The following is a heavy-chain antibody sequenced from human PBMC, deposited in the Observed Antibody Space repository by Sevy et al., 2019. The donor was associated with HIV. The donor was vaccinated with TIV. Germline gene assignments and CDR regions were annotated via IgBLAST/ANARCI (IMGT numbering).Heavy chain of an antibody. V-gene: IGHV3-30*18. CDR3: AKDQDGYFDY. CDR2: ISYDGSNK. Sequence: GGCLRLSCAASGFTFSSYGMRWVRQAPGKGLEWVAVISYDGSNKYYADSVKGRFTISRDNSKNTLYLQMNSLRAEDTAVYYCAKDQDGYFDYWGQGTLVTVSS. D-gene: IGHD4-17*01. CDR1: GFTFSSYG. J-gene: IGHJ4*02.